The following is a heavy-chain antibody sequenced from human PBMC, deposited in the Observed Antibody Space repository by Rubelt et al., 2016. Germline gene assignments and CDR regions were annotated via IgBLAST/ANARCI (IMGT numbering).Heavy chain of an antibody. CDR3: ARGSRLYGAGY. J-gene: IGHJ4*02. Sequence: QVQLQQWGAGLLKPSETLSLTCAVSGGSISSSAHFWGWIRQPPGKGLEWIGNIYYNGSTYYNPALKSRVTMSGYTSKNKDALKLRSVTAADTAVYDCARGSRLYGAGYWGQGTLVTVPS. V-gene: IGHV4-39*07. CDR2: IYYNGST. D-gene: IGHD3-3*01. CDR1: GGSISSSAHF.